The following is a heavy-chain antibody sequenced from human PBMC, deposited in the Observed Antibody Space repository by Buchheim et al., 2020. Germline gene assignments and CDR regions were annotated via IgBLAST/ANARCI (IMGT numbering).Heavy chain of an antibody. D-gene: IGHD3-22*01. J-gene: IGHJ4*02. CDR3: ARDPLYYYDSSGYFFDY. V-gene: IGHV3-33*01. Sequence: MQLLESGGGVVQPGRSLRLSCAASRFTFSSYGMHWVRQAPGKGLEWVAVIWYDGSHKYYADSVKGRFTISRDNSKNTLYLQMNSLRAEDTAVYYCARDPLYYYDSSGYFFDYWGQGTL. CDR2: IWYDGSHK. CDR1: RFTFSSYG.